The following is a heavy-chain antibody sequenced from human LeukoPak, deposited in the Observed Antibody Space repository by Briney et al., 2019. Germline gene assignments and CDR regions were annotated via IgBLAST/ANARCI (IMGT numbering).Heavy chain of an antibody. CDR2: ISGSGGST. J-gene: IGHJ4*02. V-gene: IGHV3-23*01. CDR1: GFTFSSYG. CDR3: AKSTMIVVVISSTIDY. D-gene: IGHD3-22*01. Sequence: GGSLRLSCAASGFTFSSYGMSWVRQAPGKGLECVSAISGSGGSTYYADSVKGRFTISRDNSKNTLYLQMNSLRAEDTAVYYCAKSTMIVVVISSTIDYWGQGTLVTVSS.